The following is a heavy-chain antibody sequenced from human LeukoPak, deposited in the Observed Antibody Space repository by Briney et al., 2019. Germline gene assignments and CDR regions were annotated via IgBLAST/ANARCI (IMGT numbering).Heavy chain of an antibody. Sequence: SESLSLTCTVSGGSISSSNWWSWVRQPPGKGLEWIGEIYHSGSTNYNPSLKSRVIISVDKSKNQFSLNLSSVTAADTAVYYCARGFERAWFDPWGQGTLITVSS. D-gene: IGHD3-3*01. J-gene: IGHJ5*02. CDR2: IYHSGST. V-gene: IGHV4-4*02. CDR1: GGSISSSNW. CDR3: ARGFERAWFDP.